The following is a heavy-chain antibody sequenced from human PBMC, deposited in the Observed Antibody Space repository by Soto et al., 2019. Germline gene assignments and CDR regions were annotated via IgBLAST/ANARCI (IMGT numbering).Heavy chain of an antibody. CDR2: INHSGST. D-gene: IGHD2-8*01. Sequence: PSETLSLTCAVYGGSFSGYYWSWIRQPPGKGLEWIGEINHSGSTNYNPSLKSRVTISVDTSKNQFSLKLSSVTAADTAVYYCARDLGNRYCTNGVCSKFDYWGQGTLVTVSS. V-gene: IGHV4-34*01. CDR3: ARDLGNRYCTNGVCSKFDY. CDR1: GGSFSGYY. J-gene: IGHJ4*02.